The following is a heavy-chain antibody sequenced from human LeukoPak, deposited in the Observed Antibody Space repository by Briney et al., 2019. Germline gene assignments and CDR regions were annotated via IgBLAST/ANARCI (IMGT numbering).Heavy chain of an antibody. CDR3: AKYYYGSGSSADYFDY. Sequence: GGSLRLSCAASGFTFRSYAISWVRQAPGKGLEWVSTISGSGGSTYYTDSVKGRFTISRDSSKNTLYLQMNSLRAEDTAVYYCAKYYYGSGSSADYFDYWGQGTLVSVSS. CDR1: GFTFRSYA. CDR2: ISGSGGST. D-gene: IGHD3-10*01. V-gene: IGHV3-23*01. J-gene: IGHJ4*02.